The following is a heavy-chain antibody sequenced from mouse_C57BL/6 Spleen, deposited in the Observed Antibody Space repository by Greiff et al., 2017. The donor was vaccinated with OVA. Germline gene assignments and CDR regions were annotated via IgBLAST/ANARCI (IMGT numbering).Heavy chain of an antibody. D-gene: IGHD1-1*01. J-gene: IGHJ3*01. V-gene: IGHV1-39*01. CDR2: INPNYGTT. CDR3: ARGNYGSSPAWFAY. Sequence: VQLQQSGPELVKPGASVKISCKASGYSFTDYHMNWVKQSNGKSLEWIGVINPNYGTTSYNQKFKGKATLTVDQSSSTAYMQLNSLTSEDSAVYYCARGNYGSSPAWFAYWGQGTLVTVSA. CDR1: GYSFTDYH.